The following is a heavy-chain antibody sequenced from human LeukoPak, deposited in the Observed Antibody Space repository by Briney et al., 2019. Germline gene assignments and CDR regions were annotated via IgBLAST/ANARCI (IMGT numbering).Heavy chain of an antibody. CDR1: GFTFSSYG. J-gene: IGHJ5*02. D-gene: IGHD3-3*01. CDR3: ARDHRITIFGVAIGNWFDP. Sequence: PGGSLRLSCAASGFTFSSYGMHWVRQAPGKGLEWVAVISYDGSNKYYADSVKGRFTISRDNSKNTLYLQMNSLRAEDTAVYYCARDHRITIFGVAIGNWFDPWGQGTLVTVSS. CDR2: ISYDGSNK. V-gene: IGHV3-30*03.